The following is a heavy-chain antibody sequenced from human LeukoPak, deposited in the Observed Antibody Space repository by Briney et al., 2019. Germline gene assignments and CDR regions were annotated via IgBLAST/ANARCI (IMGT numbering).Heavy chain of an antibody. J-gene: IGHJ4*02. CDR2: IKSKAHGGTK. V-gene: IGHV3-15*01. CDR3: TTGRDY. Sequence: GGSLRLSCAVSGFTFSNAWMTWVRQAPGKGLEWVGRIKSKAHGGTKDYAAPVKGRFTISGDDSENTVFLQMNSLKIEDTAVYYCTTGRDYWGQGTLVTASS. CDR1: GFTFSNAW.